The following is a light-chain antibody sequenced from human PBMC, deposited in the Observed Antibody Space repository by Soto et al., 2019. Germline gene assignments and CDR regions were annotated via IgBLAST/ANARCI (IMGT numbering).Light chain of an antibody. V-gene: IGKV1-39*01. Sequence: DIHMTQSPSSLSASVVDIVTITFLASQSISTYLYWYQQKPGKAPKLLIYAASSLQSGVPSRFSGSGSGTDFTLTISSLQPEDFATYHCQQSYSIPITFGQGTRLEIK. CDR1: QSISTY. CDR3: QQSYSIPIT. CDR2: AAS. J-gene: IGKJ5*01.